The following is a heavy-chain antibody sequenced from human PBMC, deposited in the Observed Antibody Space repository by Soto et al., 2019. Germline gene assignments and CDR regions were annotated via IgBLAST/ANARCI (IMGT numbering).Heavy chain of an antibody. J-gene: IGHJ4*02. CDR3: AKGVAEVLVPAAIVS. Sequence: EVQLLESGGGLVQPGGSLRLSCAASGFTFSSYAMSWVRQAPGKGLEWVSAISGSGGSTYYADSVKGRFTISRDNSKNTLYLKMNSLRAEDTAVYYCAKGVAEVLVPAAIVSWGQGTLVTVSS. CDR1: GFTFSSYA. V-gene: IGHV3-23*01. D-gene: IGHD2-2*01. CDR2: ISGSGGST.